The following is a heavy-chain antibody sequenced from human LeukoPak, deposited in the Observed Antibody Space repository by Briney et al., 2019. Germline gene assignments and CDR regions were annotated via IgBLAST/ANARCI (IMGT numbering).Heavy chain of an antibody. CDR2: IGTTGGST. CDR1: GFTFSHYA. Sequence: GGSPSLSSSASGFTFSHYAMHWVRQAPGKGLEYVSAIGTTGGSTYYADSVKGRFTISRENSKNTLYLQMSSLRAEDTPVYYCVNTHGSGSYNNWGQGTLVTVSS. V-gene: IGHV3-64D*06. J-gene: IGHJ4*02. CDR3: VNTHGSGSYNN. D-gene: IGHD3-10*01.